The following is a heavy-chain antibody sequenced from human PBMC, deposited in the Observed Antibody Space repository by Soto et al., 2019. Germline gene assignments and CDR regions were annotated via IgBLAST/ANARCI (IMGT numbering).Heavy chain of an antibody. Sequence: TLSLTCSVSSDSMNSGGYYWSWIRKHPGKGLEWIGYIYSNGDTYYNPSLKSRVTISIDTSKNQFSLNLTSVTAADTAVYYCARRGGSSSGYYYYAMDVWGQGTTVTVSS. CDR1: SDSMNSGGYY. D-gene: IGHD6-6*01. CDR2: IYSNGDT. V-gene: IGHV4-31*03. CDR3: ARRGGSSSGYYYYAMDV. J-gene: IGHJ6*02.